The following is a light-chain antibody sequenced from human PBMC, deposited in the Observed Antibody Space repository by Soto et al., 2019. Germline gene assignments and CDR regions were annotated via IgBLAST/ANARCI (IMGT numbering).Light chain of an antibody. CDR1: QSLLHSKGYNY. Sequence: DIVMTQSPLSLPVTPGEPASISCRSSQSLLHSKGYNYLDWYLQKPGQSPQLLIYLGSNRASGVPDRFIGSGSGTDFTLKISRVEADDVGVYYCMQALQTLWTFGQGTKGEIK. CDR2: LGS. CDR3: MQALQTLWT. J-gene: IGKJ1*01. V-gene: IGKV2-28*01.